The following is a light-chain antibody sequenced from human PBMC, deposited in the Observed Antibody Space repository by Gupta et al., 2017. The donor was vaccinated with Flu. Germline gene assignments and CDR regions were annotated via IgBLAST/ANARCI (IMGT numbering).Light chain of an antibody. V-gene: IGLV2-8*01. CDR1: SSDIGASNY. CDR2: EVS. Sequence: SAPPQPPSPSGSPGQSVAISCTGTSSDIGASNYVSWYQQHPGKDPKLMIDEVSKRPSGVPDRFSGSKSGNTASLTVSGLQAEDEDDYYCCSYGVNDVFGTGTKVTVL. CDR3: CSYGVNDV. J-gene: IGLJ1*01.